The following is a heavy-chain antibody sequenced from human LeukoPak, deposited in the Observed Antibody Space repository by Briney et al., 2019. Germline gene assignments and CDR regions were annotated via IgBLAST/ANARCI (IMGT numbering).Heavy chain of an antibody. CDR2: ISGSDDST. V-gene: IGHV3-23*01. D-gene: IGHD2-15*01. Sequence: GXSLXLSCEASGFTFSSYAMSWVRQAPGKGLEWVSSISGSDDSTYYADSLKGRFTISRDNSKNTLYLQMNSLRAEDTAIYYCVKAVVVGATLDAFDIWGQGTMVTVSS. CDR1: GFTFSSYA. CDR3: VKAVVVGATLDAFDI. J-gene: IGHJ3*02.